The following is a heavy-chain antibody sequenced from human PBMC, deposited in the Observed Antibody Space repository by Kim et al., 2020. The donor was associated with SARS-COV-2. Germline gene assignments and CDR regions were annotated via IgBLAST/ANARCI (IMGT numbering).Heavy chain of an antibody. CDR3: ARARDDSSGYYYGFLGAFDI. D-gene: IGHD3-22*01. CDR2: ISYDGSNK. J-gene: IGHJ3*02. V-gene: IGHV3-30-3*01. CDR1: GFTFSSYA. Sequence: GGSLRLSCAASGFTFSSYAMHWVRQAPGKGLEWVAVISYDGSNKYYADSVKGRFTISRDNSKNTLYLQMNSLRAEDTAVYYCARARDDSSGYYYGFLGAFDIWGQGTMVTVSS.